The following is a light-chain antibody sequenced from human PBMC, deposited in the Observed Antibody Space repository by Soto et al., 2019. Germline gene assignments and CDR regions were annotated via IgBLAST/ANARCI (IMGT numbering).Light chain of an antibody. J-gene: IGLJ2*01. Sequence: QSVXTQPPSGSAAPGQKVTISCSGSSSNIGNNYVSWYQQLPGTAPKLLIYDNNKRPSGIPDRFSGSKSGTSATLGITGLQTGDEADYYCGTWDSSLSAVVFGGGTKVTVL. CDR2: DNN. CDR3: GTWDSSLSAVV. V-gene: IGLV1-51*01. CDR1: SSNIGNNY.